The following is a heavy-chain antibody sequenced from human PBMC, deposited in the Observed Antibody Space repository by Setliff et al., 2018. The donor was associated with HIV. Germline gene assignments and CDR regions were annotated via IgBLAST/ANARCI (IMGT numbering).Heavy chain of an antibody. CDR3: AKAWGSGYPSFESALMFDV. CDR2: ILYDGTNK. V-gene: IGHV3-30*04. CDR1: GFTFSNYA. Sequence: PGGSLRLSCAASGFTFSNYAMHWVRQAPGKGLEWVAYILYDGTNKYYADSVKGRSTISRDNSGNTLYLQMTSLRAEDTAIYYCAKAWGSGYPSFESALMFDVWGQGTLVTVSS. J-gene: IGHJ4*02. D-gene: IGHD3-3*01.